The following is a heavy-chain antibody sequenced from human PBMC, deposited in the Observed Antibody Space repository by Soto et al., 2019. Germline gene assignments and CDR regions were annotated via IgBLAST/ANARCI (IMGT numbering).Heavy chain of an antibody. Sequence: EAQLVESGGDVVRPGGSLRLSCAASGFTFDDYGMSWVRQVPGKGLEWVCGLNWNGDSTTYADSVKGRFTVSRDNAKNTLYLPMNSLRVEDTALYYCARDGGRAYLDDWGQGNLVTVS. D-gene: IGHD1-26*01. J-gene: IGHJ4*02. CDR2: LNWNGDST. CDR3: ARDGGRAYLDD. V-gene: IGHV3-20*04. CDR1: GFTFDDYG.